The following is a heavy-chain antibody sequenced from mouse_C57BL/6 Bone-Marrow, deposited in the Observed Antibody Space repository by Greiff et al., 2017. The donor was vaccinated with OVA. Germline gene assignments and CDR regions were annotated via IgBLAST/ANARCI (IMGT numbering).Heavy chain of an antibody. J-gene: IGHJ2*01. V-gene: IGHV5-6*01. CDR3: ARHYYGSSYY. Sequence: VQLKESGGDLVKPGGSLKLSCAASGFTFSSYGMSWVRQTPDKRLEWVATISSGGSYTYYPDSVTGRFTISRDNAKNTLYLQMSSLKSEDTAMYYCARHYYGSSYYWGQGTTLTVSS. CDR1: GFTFSSYG. D-gene: IGHD1-1*01. CDR2: ISSGGSYT.